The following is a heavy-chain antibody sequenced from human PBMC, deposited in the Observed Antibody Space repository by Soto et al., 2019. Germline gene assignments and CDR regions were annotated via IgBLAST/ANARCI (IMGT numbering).Heavy chain of an antibody. D-gene: IGHD4-17*01. CDR2: VYYTGTT. CDR3: ARDTVLTGMFDF. V-gene: IGHV4-59*01. J-gene: IGHJ4*02. CDR1: GGSIGSYH. Sequence: QVLLQESGPGQVKPSETLSLTCTVSGGSIGSYHWSWVRQPPGKGLEWIASVYYTGTTNYNPSLGSRVTISIDAPGNRFSMEITSVTAADTAIYYCARDTVLTGMFDFWAQGTLVTVSS.